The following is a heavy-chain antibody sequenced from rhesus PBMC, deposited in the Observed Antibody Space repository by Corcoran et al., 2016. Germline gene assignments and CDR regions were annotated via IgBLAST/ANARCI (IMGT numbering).Heavy chain of an antibody. CDR3: ARDTTEYFEF. J-gene: IGHJ1*01. CDR1: ASTFSIYD. V-gene: IGHV3-132*01. CDR2: ISIGGCT. Sequence: VEQLVESGGGLVQPGAPRRLPCAASASTFSIYDLPWVRRAPGTGLGGVSAISIGGCTYYPDSVKGRFTISRDNAKNSLYLQMNSLRAEDTAVYYCARDTTEYFEFWGQGALVTVSS. D-gene: IGHD4-29*01.